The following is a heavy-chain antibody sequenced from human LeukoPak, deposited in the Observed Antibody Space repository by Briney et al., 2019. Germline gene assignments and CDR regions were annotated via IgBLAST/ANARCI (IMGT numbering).Heavy chain of an antibody. CDR1: GFTFSSYG. Sequence: GGSLRLSCAASGFTFSSYGMHWVRQAPGKGLEWVAVIWYDGSNKYYADSVKGRFTISRDNSKNTLYLQMNSLRAEDTAVYYCTVVARWTNYFDHWGQGALVTVSS. V-gene: IGHV3-33*01. CDR2: IWYDGSNK. CDR3: TVVARWTNYFDH. J-gene: IGHJ4*02. D-gene: IGHD2-21*01.